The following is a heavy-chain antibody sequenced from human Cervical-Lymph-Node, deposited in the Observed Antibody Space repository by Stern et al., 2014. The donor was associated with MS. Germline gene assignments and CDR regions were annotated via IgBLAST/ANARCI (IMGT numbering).Heavy chain of an antibody. CDR2: ISYSGST. Sequence: QVQLVQSGPRLVKPSQTLSLTCTVSGGSISSGDDYWSWIRQSPVKGLEWIGYISYSGSTHYNPSLKSRVTISSDTSTNQFSLRLSFVTAADTAVYYCARSGDPYYYYAMDVWGQGTTVTVSS. D-gene: IGHD4-17*01. CDR3: ARSGDPYYYYAMDV. J-gene: IGHJ6*02. V-gene: IGHV4-30-4*01. CDR1: GGSISSGDDY.